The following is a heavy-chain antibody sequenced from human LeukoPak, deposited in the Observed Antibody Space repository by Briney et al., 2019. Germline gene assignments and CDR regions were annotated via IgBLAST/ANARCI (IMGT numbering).Heavy chain of an antibody. CDR2: TYYRSKWNT. V-gene: IGHV6-1*01. CDR1: GDRVSTNSAT. D-gene: IGHD1-26*01. Sequence: SQTLSLTCAISGDRVSTNSATWTWLRQSPSRGLEWLGRTYYRSKWNTDYAVSMKSRITINPDTSKNQFSLQLNSMTPEDTAVYYCARLVGASWFDSWGQGTLVTVSS. J-gene: IGHJ5*01. CDR3: ARLVGASWFDS.